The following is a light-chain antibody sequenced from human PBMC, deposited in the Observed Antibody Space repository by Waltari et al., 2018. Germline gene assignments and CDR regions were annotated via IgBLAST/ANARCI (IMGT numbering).Light chain of an antibody. CDR1: RSNIGTNY. V-gene: IGLV1-51*01. CDR2: DNN. J-gene: IGLJ2*01. CDR3: GTWDSSLTAAVV. Sequence: QSVLTQPPSVSAAPGQTVTISCPGSRSNIGTNYVSWYQQVPGTAPKLLIFDNNKRPSEIPDRFSGSKSGTSAALAITGLQTGDEADYYCGTWDSSLTAAVVFGGGTRLTVL.